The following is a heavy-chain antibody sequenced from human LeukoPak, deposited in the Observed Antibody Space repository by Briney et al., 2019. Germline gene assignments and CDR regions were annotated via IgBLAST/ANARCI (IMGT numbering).Heavy chain of an antibody. CDR2: IIPILGIA. J-gene: IGHJ4*02. Sequence: SVKVSCKASGGTFSSYAISWVRQAPGQGLEWMGRIIPILGIANYAQKFQGRVTITADKSASTAYMELSSLRSEDTAVYYCASLNHRRSGDFDYWGQGTLITVSS. CDR1: GGTFSSYA. V-gene: IGHV1-69*04. CDR3: ASLNHRRSGDFDY. D-gene: IGHD6-25*01.